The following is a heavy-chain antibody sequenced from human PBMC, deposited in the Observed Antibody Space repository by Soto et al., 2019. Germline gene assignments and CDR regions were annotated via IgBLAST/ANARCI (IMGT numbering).Heavy chain of an antibody. J-gene: IGHJ4*02. V-gene: IGHV4-59*01. CDR3: ARVGTDGDYGY. CDR1: GGSISSYY. CDR2: IYYSGST. D-gene: IGHD4-17*01. Sequence: PSETLSLTCTVSGGSISSYYWSWIRQPPGKGLEWIGYIYYSGSTNYNPSLKSRVTISVDTSKNQFSLKLSSVTAADTAVYYCARVGTDGDYGYWGQGTLVTVSS.